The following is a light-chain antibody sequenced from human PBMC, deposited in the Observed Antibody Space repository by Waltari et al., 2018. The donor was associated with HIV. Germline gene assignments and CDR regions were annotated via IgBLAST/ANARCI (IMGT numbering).Light chain of an antibody. V-gene: IGLV2-18*02. Sequence: QSALTQPPSVSGSPGRSVTISCTGTSSDVGTYNRVSWYQQPPGTAPKVVIYEVSNRPSGVPDRFSGSKSGNTASLTISGLQAEDEADYYCSSFTTSSTLIFGGGTRLTVL. CDR1: SSDVGTYNR. CDR3: SSFTTSSTLI. CDR2: EVS. J-gene: IGLJ2*01.